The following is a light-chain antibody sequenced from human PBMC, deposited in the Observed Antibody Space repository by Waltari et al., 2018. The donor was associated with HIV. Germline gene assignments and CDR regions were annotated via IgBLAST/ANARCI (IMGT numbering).Light chain of an antibody. J-gene: IGKJ5*01. CDR2: STY. CDR1: QSVSSTY. CDR3: QQYGNSPIT. Sequence: ELVLTQSPGTLSLSPGDRATLSCRASQSVSSTYLGWHQQRPGQAPRLLIYSTYSRAPDVPDRFSGSGSGTDFTLTISRLEPEDFAVYYCQQYGNSPITFGQGTRLEIK. V-gene: IGKV3-20*01.